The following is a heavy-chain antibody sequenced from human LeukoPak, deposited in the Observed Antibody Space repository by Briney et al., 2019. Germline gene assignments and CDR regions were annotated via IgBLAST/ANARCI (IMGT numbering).Heavy chain of an antibody. Sequence: PGGSLRLSCVASGFTVSRDYMSWVRQPPGKGLGWGSVIYNGGTTFYADSMKGRFTISRDNSKNTLYLQMHSLRAEDTAVYYCARSGTITAAGLFDSWGQGTLVTVSS. J-gene: IGHJ4*02. D-gene: IGHD6-13*01. CDR3: ARSGTITAAGLFDS. CDR1: GFTVSRDY. V-gene: IGHV3-53*01. CDR2: IYNGGTT.